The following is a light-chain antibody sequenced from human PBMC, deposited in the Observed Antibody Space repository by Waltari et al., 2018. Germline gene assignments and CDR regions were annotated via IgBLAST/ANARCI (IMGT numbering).Light chain of an antibody. V-gene: IGKV1-5*01. J-gene: IGKJ3*01. CDR3: QHYNNYPFA. CDR2: DAS. CDR1: QSISSY. Sequence: DIQMTQSPSTLSASVGDRVTITCRASQSISSYLAWYQQKPGKAPKLLIFDASNVEGGVPSRFSGSGSGTEFTLTISSLQPDDFTTYYCQHYNNYPFAFGPGTKVDIK.